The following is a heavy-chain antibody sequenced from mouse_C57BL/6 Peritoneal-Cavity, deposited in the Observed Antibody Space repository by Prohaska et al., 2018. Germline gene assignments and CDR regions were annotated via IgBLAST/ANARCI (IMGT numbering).Heavy chain of an antibody. D-gene: IGHD4-1*01. CDR3: AKGDWDVWFAY. Sequence: QVQLQQPGTELVKPGALVKLYCKASGYTFTSYWMHWVKQRPGQGLEWIGNINPSHDGTNYNEKFKSKATLTVDKSSSTAYMQLRSLTSEDSAVYYCAKGDWDVWFAYWGQGTLVTVSA. V-gene: IGHV1-53*01. CDR2: INPSHDGT. CDR1: GYTFTSYW. J-gene: IGHJ3*01.